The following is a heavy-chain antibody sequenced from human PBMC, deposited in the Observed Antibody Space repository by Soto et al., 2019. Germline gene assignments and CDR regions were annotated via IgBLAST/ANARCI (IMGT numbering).Heavy chain of an antibody. Sequence: PGESLKISCAAFGFTFSSYDIHWVRQATGKDLEWVSAIGTAGDTYYPGSVKGRFTISRENAKNSLYLQMNSLRAEDTAVYYCARGPGYCSGGRCYSSLYGKAFWGQGTTVIVSS. V-gene: IGHV3-13*01. D-gene: IGHD2-15*01. CDR2: IGTAGDT. CDR3: ARGPGYCSGGRCYSSLYGKAF. CDR1: GFTFSSYD. J-gene: IGHJ6*02.